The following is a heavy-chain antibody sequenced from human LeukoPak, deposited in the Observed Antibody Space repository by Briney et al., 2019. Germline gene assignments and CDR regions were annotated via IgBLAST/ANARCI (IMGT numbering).Heavy chain of an antibody. D-gene: IGHD2-2*01. V-gene: IGHV3-21*01. J-gene: IGHJ4*02. CDR1: GFTFSSYS. CDR3: ARRTCSSTSCRYGPVDY. Sequence: PGGSLRLSCAASGFTFSSYSMNWVRQAPGKGLEWVSTISSSSSYIYYADSVKGRFTISRDNAKNSLYLQMNSLRAEDTAVYYCARRTCSSTSCRYGPVDYWGQGTLVTVSS. CDR2: ISSSSSYI.